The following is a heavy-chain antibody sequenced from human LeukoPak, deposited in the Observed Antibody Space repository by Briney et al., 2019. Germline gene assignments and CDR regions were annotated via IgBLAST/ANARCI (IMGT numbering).Heavy chain of an antibody. D-gene: IGHD2-15*01. V-gene: IGHV5-51*01. CDR3: ARRHCRGGSCYPGFDY. CDR2: IYPGDSDT. J-gene: IGHJ4*02. Sequence: GESLKVSCKGSGYSFTNYWIGWVRQMPGKGLEWMGIIYPGDSDTRYSPSFQGQVTISADKSINTAYLQWSSLKASDTAMYYCARRHCRGGSCYPGFDYWGQGTLVTVSS. CDR1: GYSFTNYW.